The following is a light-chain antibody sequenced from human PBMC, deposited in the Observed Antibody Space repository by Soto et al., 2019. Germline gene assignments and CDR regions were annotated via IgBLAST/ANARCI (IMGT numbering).Light chain of an antibody. Sequence: DIVMTQSPDSLAVSLGERATINCKSSQSVLYTSNNKNYLAWYQQKPGQPPKLLIYWASTRESGVPDRFSGSGSGTDFTLTISSLKAEDVAVYYCQHYYSTPFTFGPGTKVDIK. J-gene: IGKJ3*01. CDR2: WAS. CDR3: QHYYSTPFT. CDR1: QSVLYTSNNKNY. V-gene: IGKV4-1*01.